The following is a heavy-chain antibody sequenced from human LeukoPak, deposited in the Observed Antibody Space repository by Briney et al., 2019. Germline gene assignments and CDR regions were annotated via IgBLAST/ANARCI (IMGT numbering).Heavy chain of an antibody. CDR1: GGSISSGDYY. CDR2: IYYSGST. J-gene: IGHJ6*02. V-gene: IGHV4-30-4*01. CDR3: ARDSPPHGMDV. Sequence: SETLSLTCTVSGGSISSGDYYWSWIRQPPGEGLEWIGYIYYSGSTYYNPSLKSRVTISVDTSKNQFSLKLSSVTAADTAVYYCARDSPPHGMDVWGQGTTVTVSS.